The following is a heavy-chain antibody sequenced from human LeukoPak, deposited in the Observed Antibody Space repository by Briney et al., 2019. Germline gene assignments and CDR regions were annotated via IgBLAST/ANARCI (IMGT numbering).Heavy chain of an antibody. CDR2: INHSGST. J-gene: IGHJ6*02. Sequence: PSETLSLTCAGYVGSFSGYYWSWIRQPPGKGLEWIGEINHSGSTNYNPSLKSRVTISVDTSKNQFSLKLSSVTAADTAVYYCARSGYSSSWYTYYYYYGMDVWGQGTTVTVSS. V-gene: IGHV4-34*01. D-gene: IGHD6-13*01. CDR1: VGSFSGYY. CDR3: ARSGYSSSWYTYYYYYGMDV.